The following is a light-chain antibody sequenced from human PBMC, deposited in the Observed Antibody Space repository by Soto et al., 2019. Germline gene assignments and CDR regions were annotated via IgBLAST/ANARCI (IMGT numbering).Light chain of an antibody. V-gene: IGLV1-40*01. CDR3: AAWDDSLSGRV. CDR1: SSNIGAGYD. Sequence: QSVLTQPPSVSGAPGQRVTISCTGSSSNIGAGYDVHWYQQLPGTAPKLLIYGNSNRPSGVPDRFSGSKSGTSASLDISGLRSEDEADYYCAAWDDSLSGRVFGGGTQLTVL. CDR2: GNS. J-gene: IGLJ3*02.